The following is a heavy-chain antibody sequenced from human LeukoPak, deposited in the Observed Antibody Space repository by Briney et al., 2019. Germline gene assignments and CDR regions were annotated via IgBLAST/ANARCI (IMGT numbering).Heavy chain of an antibody. CDR2: MHYSGST. CDR1: GGSISSTTYY. CDR3: TGDHGDYVIGH. Sequence: PSETLSLTCTVSGGSISSTTYYWGWVRQPPGKGLEWIGSMHYSGSTYYNPSLNSRVTISLDTSKNLFSLRLSSVTAADTAVYYCTGDHGDYVIGHWGQGTLVTVSS. D-gene: IGHD4-17*01. V-gene: IGHV4-39*01. J-gene: IGHJ4*02.